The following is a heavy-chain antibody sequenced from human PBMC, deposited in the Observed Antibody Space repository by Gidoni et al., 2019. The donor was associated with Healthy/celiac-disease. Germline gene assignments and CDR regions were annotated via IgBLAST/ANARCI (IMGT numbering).Heavy chain of an antibody. J-gene: IGHJ4*02. CDR2: ISSSGSTI. V-gene: IGHV3-21*01. Sequence: EVQLVESGGGLVKPGGSLRITCAASGFTFSSYSMNWVRQAPGKGLEWVSSISSSGSTIYYADSVKGRFTISRDNAKNSLYLQMNSLRAEDTAVHYCAREFLVTTEGFDYWGQGTLVTVSS. D-gene: IGHD4-17*01. CDR3: AREFLVTTEGFDY. CDR1: GFTFSSYS.